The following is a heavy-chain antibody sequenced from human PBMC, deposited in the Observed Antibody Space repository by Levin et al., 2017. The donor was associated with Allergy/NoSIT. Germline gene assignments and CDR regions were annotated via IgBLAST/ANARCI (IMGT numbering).Heavy chain of an antibody. CDR1: GYTFTGYY. CDR3: ARERVGTLTPGEFDP. V-gene: IGHV1-2*02. D-gene: IGHD1-7*01. Sequence: EASVKVSCKASGYTFTGYYMHWVRQAPGQGLEWMGWINPNSGGTNYAQKFQGRVTMTRDTSISTAYMELSRLRSDDTAVYYCARERVGTLTPGEFDPWGQGTLVTVSS. CDR2: INPNSGGT. J-gene: IGHJ5*02.